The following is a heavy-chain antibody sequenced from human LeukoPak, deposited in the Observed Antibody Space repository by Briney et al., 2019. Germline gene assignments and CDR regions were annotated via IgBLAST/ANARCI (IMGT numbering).Heavy chain of an antibody. CDR2: INPNSGGI. J-gene: IGHJ5*02. V-gene: IGHV1-2*02. Sequence: ASVKVSCKASGYTFTDYYMHWVRQAPGQGLEWVAWINPNSGGIHYAENFEGRVTVTRDTSISTAYMELTRLTSDDTAVYYCARDHGPSSGWLDPWGQRTLVTLSS. CDR1: GYTFTDYY. CDR3: ARDHGPSSGWLDP.